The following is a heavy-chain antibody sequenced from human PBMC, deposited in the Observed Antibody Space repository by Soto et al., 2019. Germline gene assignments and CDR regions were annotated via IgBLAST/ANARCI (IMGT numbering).Heavy chain of an antibody. D-gene: IGHD1-26*01. CDR2: IYYSGST. CDR1: GGSISSYY. V-gene: IGHV4-59*01. Sequence: SETLSLTCTVSGGSISSYYWSWIRQPPGKGLEWIGYIYYSGSTNYNPSLKSRVTISVDTSKNQFSLKLSSVTAADTAVYYCARAEAGAGRLKWGYGMDVWGQGSTVTVS. CDR3: ARAEAGAGRLKWGYGMDV. J-gene: IGHJ6*02.